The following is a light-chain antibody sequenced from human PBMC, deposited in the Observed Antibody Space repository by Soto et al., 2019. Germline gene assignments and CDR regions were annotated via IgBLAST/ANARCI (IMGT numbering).Light chain of an antibody. CDR1: QTITTY. Sequence: DIQMTQSPSSLSASVGDRVTITCRASQTITTYLNWYQQKPGKAPKLLIYGASSLQSGVPSRFTGSGSGTDIILTISSLQPEDSATYHCQQSHSTPWTFGQGTKVEIK. J-gene: IGKJ1*01. V-gene: IGKV1-39*01. CDR2: GAS. CDR3: QQSHSTPWT.